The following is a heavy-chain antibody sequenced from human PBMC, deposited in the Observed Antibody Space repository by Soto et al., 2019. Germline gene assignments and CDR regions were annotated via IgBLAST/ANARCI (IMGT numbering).Heavy chain of an antibody. V-gene: IGHV1-2*02. CDR3: ARVSCMHNDFWRGFEY. CDR2: INPSSGDT. CDR1: GYFFTDYH. J-gene: IGHJ4*02. Sequence: QVQLVQSGPDGAEVKKPGASVKVSCKASGYFFTDYHVHWLRQAPGQGLEWVGWINPSSGDTKYDQKFKDRVTLTRDTSINTAYMDLSRLRSGDSAVYYCARVSCMHNDFWRGFEYWGQGTRVFVSS. D-gene: IGHD3-3*01.